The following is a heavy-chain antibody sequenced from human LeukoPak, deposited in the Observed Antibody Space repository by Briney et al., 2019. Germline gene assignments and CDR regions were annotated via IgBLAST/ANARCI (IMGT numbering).Heavy chain of an antibody. J-gene: IGHJ4*02. V-gene: IGHV1-24*01. CDR2: FDPEDGET. Sequence: ASVKVSCKVPGYTLTELSMHWVRQAPGKGLEWMGGFDPEDGETIYAQKFQGRVTMAEDTSTDTAYMELSSLRSEDTAVYYCATEIGSGLRLGELSLNFDYWGQGTLVTVSS. CDR1: GYTLTELS. CDR3: ATEIGSGLRLGELSLNFDY. D-gene: IGHD3-16*02.